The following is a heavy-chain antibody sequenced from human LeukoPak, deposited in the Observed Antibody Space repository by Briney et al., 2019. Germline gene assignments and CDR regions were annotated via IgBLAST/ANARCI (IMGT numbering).Heavy chain of an antibody. CDR2: ISSSGTVI. D-gene: IGHD3-10*01. Sequence: PGGSLRLSCAASGFTFNIYSMSWVRQAPGKGLEWVSYISSSGTVIYYADSVKGRFTVSRDNGKNSLYLQMNSPRDDDTAVYYCARDMSLLYFGDPFDYWGQGTLVTVSS. CDR3: ARDMSLLYFGDPFDY. CDR1: GFTFNIYS. J-gene: IGHJ4*02. V-gene: IGHV3-48*02.